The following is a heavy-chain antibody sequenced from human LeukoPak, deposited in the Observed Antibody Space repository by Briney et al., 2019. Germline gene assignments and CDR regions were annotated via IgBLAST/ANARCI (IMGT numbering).Heavy chain of an antibody. CDR1: GFTFSSYA. J-gene: IGHJ4*02. V-gene: IGHV3-23*01. D-gene: IGHD6-13*01. CDR3: AKARPLDSSSWSHGDY. Sequence: GGSLRLSCAASGFTFSSYAMSWVRQAPGKGLEWVSAISGSGDSTYYGDSVKGRFTISRDNSKNTLYLQMNSLRAEDTAVYYCAKARPLDSSSWSHGDYWGQGTLVTVSS. CDR2: ISGSGDST.